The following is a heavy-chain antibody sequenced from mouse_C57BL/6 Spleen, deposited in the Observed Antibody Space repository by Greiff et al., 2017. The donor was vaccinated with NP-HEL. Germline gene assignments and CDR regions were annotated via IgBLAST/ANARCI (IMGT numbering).Heavy chain of an antibody. D-gene: IGHD1-1*01. V-gene: IGHV1-55*01. J-gene: IGHJ3*01. CDR2: IYPGSGST. CDR1: GYTFTSYW. CDR3: AREGYGSSHSWFAY. Sequence: VQLQQSGAELVKPGASVKMSCKASGYTFTSYWITWVKQRPGQGLEWIGDIYPGSGSTNYNEKFKSKATLTVDTSSRTAYMQLSSLTSEDSAVYYCAREGYGSSHSWFAYWGQGTLVTVSA.